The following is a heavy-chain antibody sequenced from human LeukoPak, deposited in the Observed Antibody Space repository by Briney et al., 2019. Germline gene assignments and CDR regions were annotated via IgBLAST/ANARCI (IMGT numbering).Heavy chain of an antibody. CDR1: GFTFSSYA. CDR2: ISGSGGST. D-gene: IGHD2-15*01. Sequence: PGGSLRLSGAASGFTFSSYAMSWVRQAPGKGLEWVLAISGSGGSTYYADSVKGRFTISRDNSKNTLYLQMNSLRAEDTAVYYCAKVPGGYCSGGSCYFDYWGQGTLVTVSS. J-gene: IGHJ4*02. V-gene: IGHV3-23*01. CDR3: AKVPGGYCSGGSCYFDY.